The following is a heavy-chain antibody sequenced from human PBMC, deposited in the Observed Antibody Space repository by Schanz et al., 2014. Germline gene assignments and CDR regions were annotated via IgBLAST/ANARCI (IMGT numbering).Heavy chain of an antibody. V-gene: IGHV3-53*01. CDR3: ARKTDSSGTGDY. CDR2: IYSGGDT. CDR1: GFTVSTNY. D-gene: IGHD6-19*01. J-gene: IGHJ4*02. Sequence: EVQLVESGGGLIQPGGSLRLSCAASGFTVSTNYMSWVRQAPGKGLEWVSIIYSGGDTNYAGSVKGRFTISRDGSKNTVYPQMNRPRAEDTAVFYFARKTDSSGTGDYWGQGTLVTVSS.